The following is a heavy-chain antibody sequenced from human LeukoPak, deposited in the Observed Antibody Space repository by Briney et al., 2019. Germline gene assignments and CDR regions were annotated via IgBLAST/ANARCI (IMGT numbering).Heavy chain of an antibody. J-gene: IGHJ5*01. CDR3: ARQALRSRMRSSSPTWFDS. CDR1: GASINSNNYY. CDR2: IYYSESI. V-gene: IGHV4-39*01. Sequence: SETLSLTCTVSGASINSNNYYWGWIRQPPGKGLQWIGNIYYSESIYYNPSLRSRLTISIDTSKNQFSLKLRSVTAADTAVYYCARQALRSRMRSSSPTWFDSWGQGTLVTVSS. D-gene: IGHD4-17*01.